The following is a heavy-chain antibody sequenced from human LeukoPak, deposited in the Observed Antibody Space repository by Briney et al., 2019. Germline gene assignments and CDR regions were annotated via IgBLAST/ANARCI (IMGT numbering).Heavy chain of an antibody. CDR3: SRESGAFSPFGY. D-gene: IGHD1-26*01. Sequence: SETLSLTCGVSGGSISSTNWWSWVRQPPGQGLEWIGEISLSGVTNYNPSLKSRVTMSLDRSKNHLSLTLTSVTAAGTAVYYCSRESGAFSPFGYWGQGTLVTVSS. J-gene: IGHJ4*02. V-gene: IGHV4-4*02. CDR2: ISLSGVT. CDR1: GGSISSTNW.